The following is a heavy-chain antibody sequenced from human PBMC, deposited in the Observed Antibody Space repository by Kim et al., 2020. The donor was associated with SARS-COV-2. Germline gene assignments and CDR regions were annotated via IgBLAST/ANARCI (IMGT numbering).Heavy chain of an antibody. J-gene: IGHJ5*02. V-gene: IGHV3-33*05. Sequence: GGSLRLSCAASGFTFSSYGMHWVRQAPGKGLEWVAVISYDGSNKYYADSVKGRFTISRDNSKNTLYLQMNSLRAEDTAVYYCARERVAPSTMVRGVISWFDPWGQGTLVTVSS. CDR1: GFTFSSYG. CDR2: ISYDGSNK. CDR3: ARERVAPSTMVRGVISWFDP. D-gene: IGHD3-10*01.